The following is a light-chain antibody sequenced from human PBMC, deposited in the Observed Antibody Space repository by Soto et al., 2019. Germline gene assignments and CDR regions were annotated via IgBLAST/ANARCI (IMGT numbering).Light chain of an antibody. V-gene: IGKV3-20*01. CDR2: GAS. J-gene: IGKJ2*01. CDR3: QQYGRSPMFT. Sequence: EIVLTQSPCTLSLSPGERATLSCRASQSVSSNYLAWYQQKPGQAPSLLIYGASRGAAGSPDRFSGSGSGTDFTLTINRLEPEDFAVYFCQQYGRSPMFTFGQGTKLEIK. CDR1: QSVSSNY.